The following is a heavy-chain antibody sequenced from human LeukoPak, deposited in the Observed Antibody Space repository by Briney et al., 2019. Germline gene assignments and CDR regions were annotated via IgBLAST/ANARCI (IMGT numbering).Heavy chain of an antibody. Sequence: SETLSLTCAVYGGSFSGYYWSWIRQPPGKGLEWIGEINHSGSTNYNPSLKSRVTISVDTSKNQFSLKLSSVTAADTAVYYCARSAGGSGSYSPFDYWGQGTLVTVSS. CDR3: ARSAGGSGSYSPFDY. V-gene: IGHV4-34*01. J-gene: IGHJ4*02. CDR1: GGSFSGYY. CDR2: INHSGST. D-gene: IGHD3-10*01.